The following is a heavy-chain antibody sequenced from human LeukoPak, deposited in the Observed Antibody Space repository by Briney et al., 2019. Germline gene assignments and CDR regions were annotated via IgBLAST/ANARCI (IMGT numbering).Heavy chain of an antibody. V-gene: IGHV4-34*01. CDR3: ARRLGRKFGERFYYYHYMDV. D-gene: IGHD3-10*01. CDR2: INHSGST. J-gene: IGHJ6*03. Sequence: TSETLSLTCAVYGGSFSGYYWSWIRQPPGKGLEWIGEINHSGSTKYNPALKSRVTISVDTSKNQFSLKLSSVTAADTAVYYCARRLGRKFGERFYYYHYMDVWGKGTTVTISS. CDR1: GGSFSGYY.